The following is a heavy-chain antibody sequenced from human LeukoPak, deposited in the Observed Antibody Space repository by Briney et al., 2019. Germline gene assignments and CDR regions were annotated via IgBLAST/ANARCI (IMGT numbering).Heavy chain of an antibody. CDR3: ARGDILTGSYYYYGMDV. D-gene: IGHD3-9*01. Sequence: SETLSLACAVYGGSFSGYYWSWIRQPPGKGLEWIGEINHSGSTNYNPSLKSRVTISVDTSKNQFSLKLSSVTAADTAVYYCARGDILTGSYYYYGMDVWGQGTTVTVSS. V-gene: IGHV4-34*01. CDR2: INHSGST. J-gene: IGHJ6*02. CDR1: GGSFSGYY.